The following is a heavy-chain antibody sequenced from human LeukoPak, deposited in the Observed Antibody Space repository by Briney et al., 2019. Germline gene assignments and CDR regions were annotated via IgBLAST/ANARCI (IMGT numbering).Heavy chain of an antibody. V-gene: IGHV1-8*03. CDR2: MNPNSGHT. J-gene: IGHJ4*02. Sequence: ASVKVSCKASGYTFTSYDINWVRQAAGQGPEWMGWMNPNSGHTGYAQKFRGRVSITRNTAISTAYMELRSLIYEDTAVYYCARLGELSSDDYWGQGTLVTVSS. CDR1: GYTFTSYD. D-gene: IGHD3-16*02. CDR3: ARLGELSSDDY.